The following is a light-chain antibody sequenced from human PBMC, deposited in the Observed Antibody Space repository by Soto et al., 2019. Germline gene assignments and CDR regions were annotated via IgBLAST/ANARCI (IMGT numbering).Light chain of an antibody. CDR2: DDS. CDR1: NIGTRS. Sequence: SYELTQPPSVSVAPGQTSTIPCGGYNIGTRSVHWYQQKPGQAPALVVYDDSDRPSGIPERFSGSNSGNTAPLTISGVEAGDEADYYCQVWDPRSDHWVFGEGTKLTVL. V-gene: IGLV3-21*02. J-gene: IGLJ3*02. CDR3: QVWDPRSDHWV.